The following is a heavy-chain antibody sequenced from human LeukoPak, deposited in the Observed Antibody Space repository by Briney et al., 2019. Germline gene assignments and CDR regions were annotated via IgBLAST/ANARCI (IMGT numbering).Heavy chain of an antibody. J-gene: IGHJ6*02. V-gene: IGHV3-30-3*01. CDR1: GFTFSSYA. D-gene: IGHD4-23*01. Sequence: GGSLRLSCAASGFTFSSYAMHWVRQAPGKGLEWVAVISYDGSNKFYADSVKGRFTFSRDSSKNTLYLQMNSLRAEDTAVYYCARDRVSVGSPRDGMDVWAKGPRSPSP. CDR3: ARDRVSVGSPRDGMDV. CDR2: ISYDGSNK.